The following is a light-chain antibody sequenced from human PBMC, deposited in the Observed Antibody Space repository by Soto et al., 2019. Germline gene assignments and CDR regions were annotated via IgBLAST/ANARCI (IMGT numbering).Light chain of an antibody. CDR2: EVS. J-gene: IGLJ1*01. Sequence: QSALTQPASVSGSPGQSITISCTGTSSDVGGYNYVSWYQQHPGKAPKLMIYEVSNRPSGISNRFSGSKSGNTASLTSSGLQAEDEADCYCSSYTSSSTPYVFGTGTKLTVL. CDR1: SSDVGGYNY. V-gene: IGLV2-14*01. CDR3: SSYTSSSTPYV.